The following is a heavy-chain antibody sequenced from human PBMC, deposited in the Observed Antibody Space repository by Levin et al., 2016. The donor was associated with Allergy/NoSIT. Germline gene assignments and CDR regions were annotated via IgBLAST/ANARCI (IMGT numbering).Heavy chain of an antibody. V-gene: IGHV1-2*02. Sequence: ASVKVSCKASGYTFNDYYMHWVRQAPGQGLEWMGWIKPDSGDTAYAQKFQGRVTMTRDTSVSTAYMELSSLRSDDTAVYYCARRARDDSSGYDWYFDLWGRGTLVTVSS. J-gene: IGHJ2*01. CDR2: IKPDSGDT. CDR3: ARRARDDSSGYDWYFDL. D-gene: IGHD3-22*01. CDR1: GYTFNDYY.